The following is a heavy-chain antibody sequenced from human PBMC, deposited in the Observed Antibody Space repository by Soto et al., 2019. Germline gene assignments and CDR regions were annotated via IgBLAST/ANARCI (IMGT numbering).Heavy chain of an antibody. CDR3: TTESEDHMFAGVVIIPRARVDY. D-gene: IGHD3-3*01. J-gene: IGHJ4*02. CDR2: IKSKTDGGTT. CDR1: GFTFSNAW. V-gene: IGHV3-15*07. Sequence: GSLRLSCAASGFTFSNAWMNWVRQAPGKGLEWVGRIKSKTDGGTTDYAAPVKGRFTISRDDSKNTLYLQMNSLKTEDTAVYYCTTESEDHMFAGVVIIPRARVDYWGQGTLVTVSS.